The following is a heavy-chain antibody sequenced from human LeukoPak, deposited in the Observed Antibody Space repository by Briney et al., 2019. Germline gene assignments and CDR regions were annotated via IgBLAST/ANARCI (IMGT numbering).Heavy chain of an antibody. CDR2: INPSGGST. V-gene: IGHV1-46*01. Sequence: ASVKVSCKASGYTFTGYYMHWVRQAPGQGLEWMGIINPSGGSTSYAQKFQGRVTMTRDTSTSTVYMELSSLRSEDTAVYYCARDHGAGGSYLVYYGMDVWGQGTTVTVSS. CDR3: ARDHGAGGSYLVYYGMDV. D-gene: IGHD1-26*01. J-gene: IGHJ6*02. CDR1: GYTFTGYY.